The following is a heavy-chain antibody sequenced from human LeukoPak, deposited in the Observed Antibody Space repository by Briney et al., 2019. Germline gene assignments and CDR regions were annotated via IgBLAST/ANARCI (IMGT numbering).Heavy chain of an antibody. Sequence: GGSLRLACAASGFTFSNAWMSWVRQAPGKGLEWVGRIKSKTDGGTTDYAAPVKGRFTISRDDSKNTLYLQMNSLKTEDTAVYYCTTDNYYYGMDVWGKGTTVTVSS. CDR3: TTDNYYYGMDV. CDR1: GFTFSNAW. V-gene: IGHV3-15*01. J-gene: IGHJ6*04. CDR2: IKSKTDGGTT.